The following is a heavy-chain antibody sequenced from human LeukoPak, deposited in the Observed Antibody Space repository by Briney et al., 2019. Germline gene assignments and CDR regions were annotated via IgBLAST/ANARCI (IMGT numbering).Heavy chain of an antibody. D-gene: IGHD1-26*01. CDR1: GFTVSSNY. CDR2: IYSGGGT. V-gene: IGHV3-66*01. CDR3: ARDSEEWEPSSDAFDI. J-gene: IGHJ3*02. Sequence: GGSLRLSCAVSGFTVSSNYMTWVRQAPGKGLEWVSVIYSGGGTFYADSVKGRFTISRDNSKNTLYLQMNSLRAEDTAVYYCARDSEEWEPSSDAFDIWGQGTMVTVSS.